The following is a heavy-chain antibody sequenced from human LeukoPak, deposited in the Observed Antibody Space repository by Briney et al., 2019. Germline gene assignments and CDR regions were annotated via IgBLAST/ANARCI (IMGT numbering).Heavy chain of an antibody. CDR1: GFTFSSYA. J-gene: IGHJ4*02. CDR2: ISGSGGST. Sequence: GGSLRLSCAASGFTFSSYAMSWVRQAPGKGLEWVSAISGSGGSTYYADSVKGRFTISRDNSKNTLYLQMNSLRAEDTAVYYCARVDSGSYYGPIDYWGQGTLVTVSS. V-gene: IGHV3-23*01. D-gene: IGHD1-26*01. CDR3: ARVDSGSYYGPIDY.